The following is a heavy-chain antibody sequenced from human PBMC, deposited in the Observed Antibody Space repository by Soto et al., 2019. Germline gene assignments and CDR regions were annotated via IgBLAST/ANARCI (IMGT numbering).Heavy chain of an antibody. J-gene: IGHJ4*02. D-gene: IGHD6-19*01. CDR3: AKDFIPGYSSGWYWSSDY. CDR1: GFTFSSYA. Sequence: GGSLRLSCAASGFTFSSYAMSWVRQAPGKGLEWVSAISGSGGSTYYADSVKGRFTISRDNSKNTLYLQMNSLRAEDTAVYYCAKDFIPGYSSGWYWSSDYWGQGTLVTVSS. CDR2: ISGSGGST. V-gene: IGHV3-23*01.